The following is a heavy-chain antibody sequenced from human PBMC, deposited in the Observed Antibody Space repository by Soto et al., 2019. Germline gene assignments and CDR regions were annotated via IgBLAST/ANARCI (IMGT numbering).Heavy chain of an antibody. Sequence: QVQLVQSGAEVESPGASVRVSCKASGYTFSNYGISWVRQAPGQGLEWMGWISGYNGNTNYAQKLQDRITMTTDIPSSTAYMELRSLRSDDTAVYYCARDPRSYYYDTTGSPIDFWCQGTLVTVSS. D-gene: IGHD3-22*01. J-gene: IGHJ4*02. V-gene: IGHV1-18*01. CDR3: ARDPRSYYYDTTGSPIDF. CDR1: GYTFSNYG. CDR2: ISGYNGNT.